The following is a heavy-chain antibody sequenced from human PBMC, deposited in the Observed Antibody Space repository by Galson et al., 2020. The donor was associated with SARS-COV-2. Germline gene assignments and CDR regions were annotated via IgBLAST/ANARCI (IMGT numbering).Heavy chain of an antibody. CDR1: GGSISSSSYY. J-gene: IGHJ3*02. Sequence: SETLSLTCTVSGGSISSSSYYWGWIRQPPGKGLEWIGRIYYSGSTYYNPSLQSPVTISVDTSKNQFSLKLSSVTAADTAVYYCARHLLWFGEFNLDAFDIWGQGTMVTVSS. D-gene: IGHD3-10*01. CDR2: IYYSGST. V-gene: IGHV4-39*01. CDR3: ARHLLWFGEFNLDAFDI.